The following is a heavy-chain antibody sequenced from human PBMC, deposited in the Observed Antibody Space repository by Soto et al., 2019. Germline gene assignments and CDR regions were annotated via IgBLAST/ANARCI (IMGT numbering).Heavy chain of an antibody. CDR3: ARGRVSFDY. V-gene: IGHV1-8*01. CDR1: GYTFTSYD. CDR2: MNPNSGNT. J-gene: IGHJ4*02. Sequence: QVQLVQSGAEVKKPGASVKVSCKASGYTFTSYDINWVRQATGQGLEWMGWMNPNSGNTGYAQKFXXRXTXXRNTSISTAYMELSSLRSEDTAVYYCARGRVSFDYWGQGTLVTVSS.